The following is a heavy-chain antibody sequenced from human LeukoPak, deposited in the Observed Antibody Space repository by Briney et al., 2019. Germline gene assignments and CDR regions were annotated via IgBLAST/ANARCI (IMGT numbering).Heavy chain of an antibody. D-gene: IGHD2-2*01. Sequence: GGSLRLSCAASGFTFSSYAMHWVRQAPGKGLEWVAVISYDGSNEYYADSVKGRFTISRGNSKNTLYLQMNSLRAEDTAVYYCAREICSSTSCLAFDIWGQGTMVTVSS. CDR2: ISYDGSNE. CDR1: GFTFSSYA. J-gene: IGHJ3*02. CDR3: AREICSSTSCLAFDI. V-gene: IGHV3-30*04.